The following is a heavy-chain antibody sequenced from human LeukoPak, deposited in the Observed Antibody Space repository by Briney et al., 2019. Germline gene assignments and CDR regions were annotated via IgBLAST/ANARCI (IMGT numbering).Heavy chain of an antibody. CDR2: IYYSGST. D-gene: IGHD5-12*01. CDR3: ARGFDSKSTYFDY. J-gene: IGHJ4*02. Sequence: SETLSLSCTVSGGSITNYYWNWMRQPPGKGLEWIGYIYYSGSTNYNPSLKSRVTISVDTSKNQFSLRLTSVSAADTAVYYCARGFDSKSTYFDYWVQGTLLTVSS. CDR1: GGSITNYY. V-gene: IGHV4-59*01.